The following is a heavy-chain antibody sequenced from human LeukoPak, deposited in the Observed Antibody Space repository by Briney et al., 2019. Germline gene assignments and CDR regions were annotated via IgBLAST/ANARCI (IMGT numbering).Heavy chain of an antibody. Sequence: GGSLRLSCAASGFTFSLHWMSWVRQAPGKGLEWVAYIKPDGSDKYYVDSVKGRFAMSRDNAKNSVYLQMNSLRVEDTAVYYCAKGGATTFYYYHYMDLWGKGTTVTISS. CDR3: AKGGATTFYYYHYMDL. J-gene: IGHJ6*03. D-gene: IGHD1-26*01. CDR2: IKPDGSDK. CDR1: GFTFSLHW. V-gene: IGHV3-7*01.